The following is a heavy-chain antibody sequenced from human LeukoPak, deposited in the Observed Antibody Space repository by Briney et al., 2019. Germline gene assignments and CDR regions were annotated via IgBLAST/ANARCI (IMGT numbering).Heavy chain of an antibody. CDR2: IYYSGST. Sequence: SETLSLTRTVSGGSISSGDYYWSWIRQPPGKGLEWIGYIYYSGSTYYNPSLKSRVTISVDTSKNQFSLKLSSVTAADTAVYYCARVGTALEAFDIWGQGTMVTVSS. CDR3: ARVGTALEAFDI. D-gene: IGHD1-1*01. J-gene: IGHJ3*02. V-gene: IGHV4-30-4*01. CDR1: GGSISSGDYY.